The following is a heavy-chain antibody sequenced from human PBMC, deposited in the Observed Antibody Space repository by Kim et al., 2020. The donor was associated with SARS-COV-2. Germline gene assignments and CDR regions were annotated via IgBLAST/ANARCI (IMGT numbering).Heavy chain of an antibody. CDR2: ISTYNGNT. J-gene: IGHJ4*02. CDR1: GYTFTSYG. CDR3: ARDLYSNSWYYFDY. Sequence: ASVKVSCKASGYTFTSYGISWVRQAPGQGLEWMGWISTYNGNTNYAQKLQGRVTMTTDTSTSTDYMELRSLRSDDTAVYYCARDLYSNSWYYFDYCGQGTLVTVSS. D-gene: IGHD6-13*01. V-gene: IGHV1-18*01.